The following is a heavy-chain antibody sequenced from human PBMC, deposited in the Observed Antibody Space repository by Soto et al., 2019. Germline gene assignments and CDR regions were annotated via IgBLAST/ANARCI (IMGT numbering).Heavy chain of an antibody. CDR1: GFTFSSYA. J-gene: IGHJ4*02. D-gene: IGHD3-22*01. CDR2: ISYDGSNK. CDR3: ARDPLINYYDSSGYYYEGIDY. Sequence: PGGSLRLSCAASGFTFSSYAMHWVRQAPGKGLEWVAVISYDGSNKYYADSVKGRFTISRDNSKNTLYLQMNSLRAEDTAVYYCARDPLINYYDSSGYYYEGIDYWGQGTLVTVSS. V-gene: IGHV3-30-3*01.